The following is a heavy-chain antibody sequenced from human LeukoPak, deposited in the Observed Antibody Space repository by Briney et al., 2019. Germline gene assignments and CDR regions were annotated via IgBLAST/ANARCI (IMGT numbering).Heavy chain of an antibody. J-gene: IGHJ5*02. Sequence: SGGSLRLSCAASGFTFSSYSMNWVRQAPGKGLEWVSSISSSSSYIYYADSVKGRFTISRDNAKNSLYLQMNSLRAEDTAVYYCAREYYYDSSGRRWFDPWGQGTLVTVSS. CDR3: AREYYYDSSGRRWFDP. V-gene: IGHV3-21*01. CDR1: GFTFSSYS. CDR2: ISSSSSYI. D-gene: IGHD3-22*01.